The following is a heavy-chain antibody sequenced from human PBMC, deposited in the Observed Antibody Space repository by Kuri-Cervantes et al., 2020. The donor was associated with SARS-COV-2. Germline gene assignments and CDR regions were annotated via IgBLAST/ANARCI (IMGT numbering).Heavy chain of an antibody. CDR1: GYSNSSGYY. J-gene: IGHJ4*02. D-gene: IGHD2-2*01. CDR2: IYHSGST. CDR3: ARGRRKYQLHFFDY. Sequence: SETLSLTCAVSGYSNSSGYYWGWIRQPPGKGLEWIGYIYHSGSTYYNPSLKSRVTISVDTSKNQFSLKLSSVTAADTAVYYCARGRRKYQLHFFDYWGQGTLVTVSS. V-gene: IGHV4-38-2*01.